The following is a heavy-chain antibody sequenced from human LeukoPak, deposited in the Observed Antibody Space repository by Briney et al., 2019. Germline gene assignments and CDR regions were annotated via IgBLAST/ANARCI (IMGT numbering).Heavy chain of an antibody. J-gene: IGHJ6*02. CDR3: ARGGYSGYDGDYYYYGMDV. Sequence: SQTLSLTCAISGDSVSSNSAAWNWIRQSPSRGLEWLGRTYYRSKGYNDYAVSVKSRITINPDTSKNQFSLQLNSVTPEDTAVYYCARGGYSGYDGDYYYYGMDVWGQGTTVTVSS. D-gene: IGHD5-12*01. CDR2: TYYRSKGYN. V-gene: IGHV6-1*01. CDR1: GDSVSSNSAA.